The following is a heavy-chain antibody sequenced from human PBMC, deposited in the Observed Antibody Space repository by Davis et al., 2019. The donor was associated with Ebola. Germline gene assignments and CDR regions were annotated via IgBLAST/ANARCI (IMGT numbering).Heavy chain of an antibody. J-gene: IGHJ4*02. V-gene: IGHV3-7*01. CDR2: IKQDGSEK. Sequence: PGGSLRLSCAASGFTFSSYWMSWVRQAPGKGLEWVANIKQDGSEKYYVDSVKGRFTISRDNAKNSLYLQMNSLRAEDTAVYYCARDRGNGLSGSLDYWGQGTLVTVSS. CDR3: ARDRGNGLSGSLDY. D-gene: IGHD3-10*01. CDR1: GFTFSSYW.